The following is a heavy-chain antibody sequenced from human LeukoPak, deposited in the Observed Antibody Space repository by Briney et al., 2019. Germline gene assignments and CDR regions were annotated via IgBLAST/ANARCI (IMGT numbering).Heavy chain of an antibody. CDR2: IYYSGST. Sequence: IPSETLSLTCTVSGGSISRGDYYWSWIRQPPGKGLEWIGYIYYSGSTYYNPSLKSRVTISVDTSKNQFSLKLSSVTAADTAVYFCARGSNDYNGMDVWGQGTTVTVSS. V-gene: IGHV4-30-4*01. CDR3: ARGSNDYNGMDV. CDR1: GGSISRGDYY. J-gene: IGHJ6*02.